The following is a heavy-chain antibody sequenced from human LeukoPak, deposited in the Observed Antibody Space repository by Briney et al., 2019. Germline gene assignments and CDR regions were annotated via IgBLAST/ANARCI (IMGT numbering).Heavy chain of an antibody. Sequence: GGSLGLSCAASGFTVSSNYMSWVRQAPGKGLEWVSVIYSGGSTYYADSVKGRFTISRDNSKNTLYLQMNSLRAEDTAVYYCATLVGAPQGYWGQGTLVTVSS. D-gene: IGHD1-26*01. V-gene: IGHV3-53*01. CDR2: IYSGGST. J-gene: IGHJ4*02. CDR1: GFTVSSNY. CDR3: ATLVGAPQGY.